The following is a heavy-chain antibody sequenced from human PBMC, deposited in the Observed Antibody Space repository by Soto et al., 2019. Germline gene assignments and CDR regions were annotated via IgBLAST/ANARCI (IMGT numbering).Heavy chain of an antibody. J-gene: IGHJ6*02. CDR3: AISSYDILTGYLVLTYYYYYGMDV. V-gene: IGHV1-69*06. CDR2: IIPIFGTA. D-gene: IGHD3-9*01. Sequence: ASVKVSCKASGGTFSSYAISWVRQAPGQGLEWMGGIIPIFGTANYAQKFQGRVTITADKSTSTAYMELSSLRSEDTAVYYCAISSYDILTGYLVLTYYYYYGMDVWGQGTTVTVSS. CDR1: GGTFSSYA.